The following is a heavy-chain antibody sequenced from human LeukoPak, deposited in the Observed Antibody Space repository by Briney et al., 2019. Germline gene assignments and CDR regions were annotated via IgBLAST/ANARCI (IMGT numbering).Heavy chain of an antibody. J-gene: IGHJ4*02. Sequence: GGSLRHSCAASGFTLRSYVMSWVRQAPGKGLEWVAATSGSGVNSYYADSVRGRFTISRDNSQNTLYLQMDILRAEDTALYYCAKEYSGYDFDYWGQGTLVTVSS. CDR1: GFTLRSYV. D-gene: IGHD5-12*01. V-gene: IGHV3-23*01. CDR2: TSGSGVNS. CDR3: AKEYSGYDFDY.